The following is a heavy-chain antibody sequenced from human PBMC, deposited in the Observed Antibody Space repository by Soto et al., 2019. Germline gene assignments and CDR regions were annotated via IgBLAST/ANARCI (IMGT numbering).Heavy chain of an antibody. CDR3: ARDSLWAYYDSSGSARGGNWFDP. CDR1: GFTFSSYG. J-gene: IGHJ5*02. V-gene: IGHV3-33*01. D-gene: IGHD3-22*01. CDR2: IWYDGSNK. Sequence: GGSLRLSCAASGFTFSSYGMHWVRQAPGKGLEWVAVIWYDGSNKYYADSVKGRFTISRDNSKNTLYLQMNSLRAEDTAVYYCARDSLWAYYDSSGSARGGNWFDPWGQGTLVTVSS.